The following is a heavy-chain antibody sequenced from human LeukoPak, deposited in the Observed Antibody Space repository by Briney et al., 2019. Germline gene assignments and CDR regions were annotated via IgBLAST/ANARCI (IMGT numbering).Heavy chain of an antibody. J-gene: IGHJ4*02. CDR1: GGSFSGYY. D-gene: IGHD5-18*01. CDR2: INHSGST. CDR3: ARVYGYSYAVDY. Sequence: SETLPLTCAVFGGSFSGYYWSWIRQPPGKGLEWIGEINHSGSTNYNPSPKSRVTISVDTSRNQFSLKLSSVTAADTAVYYCARVYGYSYAVDYWGQGTLVTVSS. V-gene: IGHV4-34*01.